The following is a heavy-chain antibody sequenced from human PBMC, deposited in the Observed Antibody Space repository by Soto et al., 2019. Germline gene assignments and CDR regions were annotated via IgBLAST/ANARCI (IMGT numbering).Heavy chain of an antibody. CDR2: INGDGSTT. CDR1: GFTFSNYW. V-gene: IGHV3-74*01. D-gene: IGHD1-20*01. J-gene: IGHJ4*02. CDR3: VRGSVYNWRGDF. Sequence: EVQLVVSGGDLIQPGGSLRLSCVASGFTFSNYWMHWVRQAPGKGLVWVSRINGDGSTTSYADSVKGRFTISRDNAKNTLSLQMNSLRAEDTAVYYCVRGSVYNWRGDFWGQGTLVTVSS.